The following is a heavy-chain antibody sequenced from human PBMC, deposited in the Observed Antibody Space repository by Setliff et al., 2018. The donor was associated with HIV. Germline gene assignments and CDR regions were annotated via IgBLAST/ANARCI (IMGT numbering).Heavy chain of an antibody. Sequence: PGGSLRLSCAASGFTFSDHSMDWIRQPPGKGLEWIGSIYYSGSTYYNPSLKSRVTISVDTSKNQFSLKLNSVTAADTAVYYCARVGRGYYDILTGISVWGQGTLVTVSS. D-gene: IGHD3-9*01. CDR1: GFTFSDHS. CDR2: IYYSGST. J-gene: IGHJ4*02. CDR3: ARVGRGYYDILTGISV. V-gene: IGHV4-38-2*01.